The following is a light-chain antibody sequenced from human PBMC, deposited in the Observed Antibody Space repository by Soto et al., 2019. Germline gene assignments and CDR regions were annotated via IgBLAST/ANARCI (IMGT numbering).Light chain of an antibody. V-gene: IGKV3-15*01. CDR1: ESVQRN. Sequence: EVVMTQSPATRSVSPGERVTLSCRASESVQRNLAWYQQKPGEGPSLLIYYASTRATGVPDRFTGSGSGTEFTLTISSLQPEDFGVYHCQHYSNWPPTFRPGTKVEIK. CDR3: QHYSNWPPT. J-gene: IGKJ3*01. CDR2: YAS.